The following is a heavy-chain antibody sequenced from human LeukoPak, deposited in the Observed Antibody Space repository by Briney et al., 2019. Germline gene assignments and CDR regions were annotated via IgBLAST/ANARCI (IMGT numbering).Heavy chain of an antibody. Sequence: PSETLSLTCAVYGGSFSGYYWSWIRQPPGKGLEWIGEINHSGSTNYNPSLKSRVTISVDTSKNQFSLKLNSVTAADTAVYYCARGGSSWYENWFDPWGQGTLVTVSS. CDR3: ARGGSSWYENWFDP. CDR1: GGSFSGYY. J-gene: IGHJ5*02. V-gene: IGHV4-34*01. D-gene: IGHD6-13*01. CDR2: INHSGST.